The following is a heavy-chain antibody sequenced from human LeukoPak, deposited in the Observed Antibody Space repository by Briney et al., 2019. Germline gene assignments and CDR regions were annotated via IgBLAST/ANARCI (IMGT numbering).Heavy chain of an antibody. D-gene: IGHD2-21*02. CDR2: IKRDGSEK. CDR3: ARVRYGDWDFDY. CDR1: GFTFSSYW. V-gene: IGHV3-7*01. J-gene: IGHJ4*02. Sequence: SGGSLRLSCVASGFTFSSYWMSWVRQAPGKGLEWVANIKRDGSEKYYGDSVKGRFTISRDNARNSLYLQMNSLRAEDTALYYCARVRYGDWDFDYWGQGTLVTVSS.